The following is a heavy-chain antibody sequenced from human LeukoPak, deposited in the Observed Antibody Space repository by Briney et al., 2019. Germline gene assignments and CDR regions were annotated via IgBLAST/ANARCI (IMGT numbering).Heavy chain of an antibody. J-gene: IGHJ3*02. D-gene: IGHD3-22*01. CDR1: GGSISSGDYY. CDR2: IYYSGST. V-gene: IGHV4-30-4*02. CDR3: ARDGANYYDSSGYYSVDAFDI. Sequence: SETLSLTCTVSGGSISSGDYYWSWIRQPPGKGLEWIGYIYYSGSTYYNPSLKSRVTISVDTSKNQFSLKLSSVTAADTAVYYCARDGANYYDSSGYYSVDAFDIWGQGTMVTVSS.